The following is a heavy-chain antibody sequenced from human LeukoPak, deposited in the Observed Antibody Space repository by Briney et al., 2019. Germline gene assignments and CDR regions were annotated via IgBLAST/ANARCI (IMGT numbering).Heavy chain of an antibody. V-gene: IGHV4-59*11. CDR3: ARGGAARQGWFDP. Sequence: SETLSLTCTVAGGSISSHYWSWIRQPPGKGLEWIGYIYYSGSTNYNPSLKSRVTISVDTSKNQFSLKLSSVTAADTAVYYCARGGAARQGWFDPWGQGTLVTVSS. CDR1: GGSISSHY. D-gene: IGHD6-6*01. J-gene: IGHJ5*02. CDR2: IYYSGST.